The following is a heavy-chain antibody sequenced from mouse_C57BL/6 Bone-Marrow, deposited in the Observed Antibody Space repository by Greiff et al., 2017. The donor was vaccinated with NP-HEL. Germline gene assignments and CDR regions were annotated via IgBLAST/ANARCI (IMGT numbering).Heavy chain of an antibody. Sequence: QVQLQQSGAELVKPGASVKISCKASGYAFSSYWMNWVKQRPGKGLEWIGQIYPGDGDTNYNEKFKGKATLTADKSSSTAYMQLSSLTSEDSAVYYCARCANGVVAIRWYFGGRGTALTVTAS. CDR1: GYAFSSYW. V-gene: IGHV1-80*01. CDR2: IYPGDGDT. CDR3: ARCANGVVAIRWYFGG. D-gene: IGHD1-1*01. J-gene: IGHJ1*03.